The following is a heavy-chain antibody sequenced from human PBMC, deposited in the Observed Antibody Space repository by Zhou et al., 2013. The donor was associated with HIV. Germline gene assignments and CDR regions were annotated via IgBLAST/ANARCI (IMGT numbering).Heavy chain of an antibody. CDR2: FDPEDVMT. V-gene: IGHV1-24*01. CDR3: ATIPQLERGYRGHDCDWGSDY. CDR1: GYTLADLA. Sequence: QVQLLQSGPEVKPPGASVKVSCKVFGYTLADLAIHWVRQPPGQGLEWMGGFDPEDVMTVYAQKFEGRVTLTQDASSDTAYMSMRSLTSDDTAVYYCATIPQLERGYRGHDCDWGSDYWGRGTRSPCPQ. D-gene: IGHD3-16*01. J-gene: IGHJ4*02.